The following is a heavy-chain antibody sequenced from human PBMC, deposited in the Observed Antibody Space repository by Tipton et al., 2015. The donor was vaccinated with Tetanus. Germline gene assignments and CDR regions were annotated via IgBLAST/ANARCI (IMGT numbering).Heavy chain of an antibody. J-gene: IGHJ4*02. D-gene: IGHD3-3*01. Sequence: LRLSCNVSGASINAGGYLWTWVRQHPGKGLEWIGNIYYYTQRTSQIPSLDSRVSISVDTSKNQFSLRLTSVTAADTAVYYCARGLPQESFYLDYWGQGKQVTVSS. CDR1: GASINAGGYL. CDR2: IYYYTQRT. V-gene: IGHV4-31*03. CDR3: ARGLPQESFYLDY.